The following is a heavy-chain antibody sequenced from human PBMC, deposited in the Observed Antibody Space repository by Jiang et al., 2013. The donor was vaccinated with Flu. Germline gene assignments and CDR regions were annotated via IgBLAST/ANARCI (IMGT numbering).Heavy chain of an antibody. V-gene: IGHV1-2*04. CDR3: TRGASVSSTGWYRRWFDP. J-gene: IGHJ5*02. CDR2: IDPKSGGT. CDR1: GYTFTGYY. Sequence: GAEVKKPGSSVKVSCKASGYTFTGYYLHWVRQAPGQGLEWVGWIDPKSGGTKYAQKFQGWVTMTRDTAISTAYMELSRLKSDDTALYYCTRGASVSSTGWYRRWFDPWGQGTLVTVSS. D-gene: IGHD6-19*01.